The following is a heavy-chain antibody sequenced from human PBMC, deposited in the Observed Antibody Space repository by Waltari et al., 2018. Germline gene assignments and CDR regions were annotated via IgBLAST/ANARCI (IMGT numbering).Heavy chain of an antibody. CDR1: GFTFSDYA. CDR2: SSGKSDKI. D-gene: IGHD3-22*01. CDR3: GKGRTYYYDSSGYQVDS. Sequence: EVELVESGGGLVQPGSSLSTPCAAYGFTFSDYAMHCVRKASGKGLECVSGSSGKSDKIGYADSVKGRFTISRDNAKNSLYLQMNSLRPEDTAFYYCGKGRTYYYDSSGYQVDSWGQGTLVTVSS. V-gene: IGHV3-9*01. J-gene: IGHJ4*02.